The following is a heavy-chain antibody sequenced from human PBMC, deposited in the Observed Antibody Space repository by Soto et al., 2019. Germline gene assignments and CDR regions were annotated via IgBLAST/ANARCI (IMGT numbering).Heavy chain of an antibody. CDR1: GFTFSSYA. Sequence: QVQLVESGGGVVQPGRSLRLSCAASGFTFSSYAMHWVRQAPGKGLEWVAVISYDGSNKYYADSVKGRFTISRDNSKNTLYLQMNSLRAEDTAVYYCARDGATVTTHKFDYWGQGTLVTVSS. CDR3: ARDGATVTTHKFDY. CDR2: ISYDGSNK. V-gene: IGHV3-30-3*01. D-gene: IGHD4-17*01. J-gene: IGHJ4*02.